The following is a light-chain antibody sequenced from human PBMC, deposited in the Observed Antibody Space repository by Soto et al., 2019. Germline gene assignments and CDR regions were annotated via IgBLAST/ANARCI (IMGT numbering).Light chain of an antibody. Sequence: DIVMTQSPDSLAVSLGERATVNCKSGQSVLYSSDNRNYLAWYQQKPGQSPKLLISWASTRESGVPDRFSGSGSGTDFTLTISSLQAEDVAVSFCQQYYTNPRTFGTGTKVEIK. CDR1: QSVLYSSDNRNY. J-gene: IGKJ1*01. CDR3: QQYYTNPRT. CDR2: WAS. V-gene: IGKV4-1*01.